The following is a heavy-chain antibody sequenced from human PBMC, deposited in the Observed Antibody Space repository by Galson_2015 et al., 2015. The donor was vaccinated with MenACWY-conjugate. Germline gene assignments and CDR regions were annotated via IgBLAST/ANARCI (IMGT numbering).Heavy chain of an antibody. J-gene: IGHJ4*02. CDR1: GFTFSSYG. D-gene: IGHD3-22*01. V-gene: IGHV3-64D*06. Sequence: SLRLSCAASGFTFSSYGMHWVRQAPGKGLEYVSAINGDGRSTYYADSVKGRFTISRDNSENTLYLQMSSLRPEDTAMYCCVKILYASSGFYYDSWGRGTLVTVSS. CDR2: INGDGRST. CDR3: VKILYASSGFYYDS.